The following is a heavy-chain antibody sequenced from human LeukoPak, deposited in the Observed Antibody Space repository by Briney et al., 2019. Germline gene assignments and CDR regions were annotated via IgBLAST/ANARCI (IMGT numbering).Heavy chain of an antibody. D-gene: IGHD3-3*01. CDR1: GGSISSYY. CDR3: ARGRIKLSGYLFDY. V-gene: IGHV4-59*01. J-gene: IGHJ4*02. CDR2: IYYSGST. Sequence: SETLSLTCTVSGGSISSYYWSWIRQPPGKGLEWIGYIYYSGSTNYNPSLKSRVTISVDTSKNLFSLKLSSVTAADTAVYYCARGRIKLSGYLFDYWGQGTLVTVSS.